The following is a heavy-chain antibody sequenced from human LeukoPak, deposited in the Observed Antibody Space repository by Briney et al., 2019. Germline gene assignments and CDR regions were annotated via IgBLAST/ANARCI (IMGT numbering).Heavy chain of an antibody. Sequence: ASVNVSCKASGYTFTSYGISWVRQAPGQGLEWMGWISAYNGNTNYAQKLQGRVTMTTDTSTSTAYMELRSLRSDDTAVYYCASLGVVTQTETLDYWGQGTLVTVSS. V-gene: IGHV1-18*01. D-gene: IGHD4-23*01. CDR3: ASLGVVTQTETLDY. CDR2: ISAYNGNT. CDR1: GYTFTSYG. J-gene: IGHJ4*02.